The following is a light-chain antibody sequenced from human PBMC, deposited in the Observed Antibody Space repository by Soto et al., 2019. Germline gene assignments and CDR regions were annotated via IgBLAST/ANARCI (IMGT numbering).Light chain of an antibody. CDR2: EGN. J-gene: IGLJ2*01. CDR3: CSYAGSSTLV. CDR1: SSDVGSYNL. Sequence: QSALTQPASVSGSPGQSITISCTGTSSDVGSYNLVSWYQQLSGKAPKLMIYEGNKRPSGVSNRFSGSKSVNTASLTISGLQAEDEADYYCCSYAGSSTLVFGGGTKLTVL. V-gene: IGLV2-23*01.